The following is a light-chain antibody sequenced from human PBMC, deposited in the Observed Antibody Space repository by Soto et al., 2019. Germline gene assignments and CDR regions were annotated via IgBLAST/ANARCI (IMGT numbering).Light chain of an antibody. V-gene: IGLV1-40*01. CDR2: GNN. J-gene: IGLJ3*02. Sequence: QSVLTQPPSVSGAPGQRVTISCTGSNSNIGAGYDVHGYQQLPRIAPKLLIYGNNIRPSGVPDRFSGSKFATSAYLTISGLQAEDEAEYYCQSQDGSLSVSVFGGGTKVTVL. CDR3: QSQDGSLSVSV. CDR1: NSNIGAGYD.